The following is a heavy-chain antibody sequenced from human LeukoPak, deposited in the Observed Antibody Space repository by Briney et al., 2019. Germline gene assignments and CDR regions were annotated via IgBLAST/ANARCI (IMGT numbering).Heavy chain of an antibody. CDR3: ARDGTAMVGNWFDP. D-gene: IGHD5-18*01. CDR2: INPNSGGT. J-gene: IGHJ5*02. V-gene: IGHV1-2*06. Sequence: ASVKVSCKASGYTFTGYYMHWVRQAPGRGLEWMGRINPNSGGTNYAQKFQGRVTMTRDTSISTAYMELSRLRSDDTAVYYCARDGTAMVGNWFDPWGQGTLVTVSS. CDR1: GYTFTGYY.